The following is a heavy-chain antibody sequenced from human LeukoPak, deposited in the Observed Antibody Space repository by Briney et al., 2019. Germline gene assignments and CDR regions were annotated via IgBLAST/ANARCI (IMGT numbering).Heavy chain of an antibody. CDR1: GGSFSGYY. V-gene: IGHV4-34*01. J-gene: IGHJ3*02. D-gene: IGHD5-18*01. CDR3: ARDQLWGVFDI. Sequence: SETLSLTCAVYGGSFSGYYWGWIRQPPGQGLEWIGSIYYSGSTYDNPSLKSRVTISVDTSKNQFSLKLSSLTAADTAIYYCARDQLWGVFDIWGQGTVVTVSS. CDR2: IYYSGST.